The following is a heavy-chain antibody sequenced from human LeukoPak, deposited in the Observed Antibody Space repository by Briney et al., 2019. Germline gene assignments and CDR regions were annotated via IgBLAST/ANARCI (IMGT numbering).Heavy chain of an antibody. J-gene: IGHJ4*02. D-gene: IGHD7-27*01. CDR3: ARRPTGDPKFDY. Sequence: SETLSLTCSVSGGSISNYFWTWIRQPPGKGLEWIGYIYSSGSTYYNPSLKSRVTISVDTSKNRFSLKLSTVTAADTAVYYCARRPTGDPKFDYWGQGTLVTVSS. CDR1: GGSISNYF. V-gene: IGHV4-59*08. CDR2: IYSSGST.